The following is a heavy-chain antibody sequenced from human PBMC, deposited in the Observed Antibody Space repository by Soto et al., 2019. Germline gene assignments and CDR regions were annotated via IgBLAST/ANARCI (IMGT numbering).Heavy chain of an antibody. D-gene: IGHD3-16*01. CDR1: GGSISSYY. Sequence: PSETLSLTCTVAGGSISSYYWSWIRHPPGKGLEWIGYIYYSGSTNYNPSLKSRVTISVDTSKNQFSLKLSSVTAADTAVYYCARAVWGNWFDPWGQGTLVTVSS. CDR2: IYYSGST. J-gene: IGHJ5*02. V-gene: IGHV4-59*01. CDR3: ARAVWGNWFDP.